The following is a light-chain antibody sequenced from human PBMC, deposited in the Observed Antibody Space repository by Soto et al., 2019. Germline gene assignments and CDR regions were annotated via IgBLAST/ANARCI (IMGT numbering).Light chain of an antibody. CDR1: SSDVGGYNY. V-gene: IGLV2-11*01. J-gene: IGLJ1*01. Sequence: QSVLTQPGSVSGSPGQSVTIACTGTSSDVGGYNYVSWYQQHPGKAPKLMIYAVTKRPSGVPDRFSGSKSGNTASLTISGLQAEDEADYYCCAFAGTYTSFGTGTKLTVL. CDR2: AVT. CDR3: CAFAGTYTS.